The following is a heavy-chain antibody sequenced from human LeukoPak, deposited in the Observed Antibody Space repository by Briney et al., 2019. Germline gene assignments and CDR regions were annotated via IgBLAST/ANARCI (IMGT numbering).Heavy chain of an antibody. Sequence: SETPSLTCTISAGSISSYYWTWIRQPAGKGLEWIGHIYSTGSASYNPSLNSRVTMSLDTSKNQFSLKLTSVTAADTAVYYCARAIYGDFYFDYWGQGTLATVSS. J-gene: IGHJ4*02. CDR3: ARAIYGDFYFDY. D-gene: IGHD4-17*01. CDR1: AGSISSYY. CDR2: IYSTGSA. V-gene: IGHV4-4*07.